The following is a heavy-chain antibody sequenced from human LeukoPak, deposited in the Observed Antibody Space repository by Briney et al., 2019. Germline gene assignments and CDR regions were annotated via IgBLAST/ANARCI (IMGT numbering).Heavy chain of an antibody. D-gene: IGHD6-13*01. CDR2: ISSSSSYI. J-gene: IGHJ6*02. V-gene: IGHV3-21*01. CDR3: ARDSSSWYYYGMDV. CDR1: GFTFSSYS. Sequence: GGSLRLSCAASGFTFSSYSMTWVRQAPGKGLEWVSSISSSSSYIYYADSVKGRFTISRDNAKNSLYLQMNSLRAEDTAVYYCARDSSSWYYYGMDVWGQGTTVTVSS.